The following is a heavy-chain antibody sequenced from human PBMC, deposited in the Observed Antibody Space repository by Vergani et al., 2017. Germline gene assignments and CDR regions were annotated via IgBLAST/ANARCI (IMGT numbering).Heavy chain of an antibody. Sequence: QVQLVQSGAEVKKPGASVKVSCKASGYTFTGYYMHWVRQAPGQGLEWMGWINPNSGGTNYAQKFQGRVTMTRDTSISTAYMVLSRLRSDDTAVYYCAKTREGDSGYDYFDYWGQGTLVTVSS. CDR3: AKTREGDSGYDYFDY. CDR2: INPNSGGT. J-gene: IGHJ4*02. V-gene: IGHV1-2*02. D-gene: IGHD5-12*01. CDR1: GYTFTGYY.